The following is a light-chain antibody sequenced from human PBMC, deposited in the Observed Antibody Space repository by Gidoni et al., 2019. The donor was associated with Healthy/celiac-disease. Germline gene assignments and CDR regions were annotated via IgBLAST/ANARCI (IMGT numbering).Light chain of an antibody. CDR1: NIGSKR. Sequence: SHVLTQPPPVSVAPGQTARSTCGGNNIGSKRVHWYQQKPGQAPVLVVYDDSDRPSGIPERFSGSNSGNTATLTISRVEAGDEADYYCQVWDSSSDHHVVFGGGTKLTVL. V-gene: IGLV3-21*02. CDR2: DDS. J-gene: IGLJ2*01. CDR3: QVWDSSSDHHVV.